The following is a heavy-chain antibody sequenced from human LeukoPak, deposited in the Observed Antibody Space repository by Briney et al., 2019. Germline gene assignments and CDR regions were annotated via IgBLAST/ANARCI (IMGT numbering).Heavy chain of an antibody. CDR1: GVPFSLYS. CDR2: ISHDGEKT. Sequence: GGSLRLSCAASGVPFSLYSMHCVRQAPGKGLECVAIISHDGEKTFYSESVRGRFTISRDNWKNTMSLQMDSLRPEDTAMYHCARIGHGWTYGGGLDPWGQGTLVIV. J-gene: IGHJ5*02. V-gene: IGHV3-30*04. CDR3: ARIGHGWTYGGGLDP. D-gene: IGHD4-23*01.